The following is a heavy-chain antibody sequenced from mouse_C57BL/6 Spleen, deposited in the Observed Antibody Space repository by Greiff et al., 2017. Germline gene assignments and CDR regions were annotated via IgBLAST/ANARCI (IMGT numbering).Heavy chain of an antibody. D-gene: IGHD1-1*01. J-gene: IGHJ4*01. Sequence: QVQLQQSGAELARPGASVKLSCKASGYTFTSHGISWVPQRTGQGLEWIGAVYPRRGNTYYNGKFKGKATLTADKSSSTAYMELRSLTSEDAAVYCWASIATVVATGAMDYWGRGTSVTVSS. CDR1: GYTFTSHG. CDR3: ASIATVVATGAMDY. V-gene: IGHV1-81*01. CDR2: VYPRRGNT.